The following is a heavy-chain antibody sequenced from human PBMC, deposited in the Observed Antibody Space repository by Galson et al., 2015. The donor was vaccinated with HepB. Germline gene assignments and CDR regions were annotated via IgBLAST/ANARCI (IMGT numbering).Heavy chain of an antibody. CDR2: IWYDGSNK. J-gene: IGHJ4*02. D-gene: IGHD1-26*01. V-gene: IGHV3-33*06. CDR3: AKSSGSFYDLDY. CDR1: GFTFSSYG. Sequence: SLRLSCAASGFTFSSYGMHWVRQAPGKGLEWVAVIWYDGSNKCYADSVKGRFTISRDNSKNTLYLQMNSLRAEDTAFYYCAKSSGSFYDLDYWGLGTLVTVSS.